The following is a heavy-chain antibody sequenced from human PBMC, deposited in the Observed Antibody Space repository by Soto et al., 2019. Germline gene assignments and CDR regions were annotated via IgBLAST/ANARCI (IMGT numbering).Heavy chain of an antibody. CDR1: GFSFSSYA. Sequence: PGGFLRLSCAASGFSFSSYAMSWGRQAPGTWLQWASAVSGSGGSTYYADSVKGRFTNSRDNSKNTLYLQMNSLRAEDTAVYYCAKDDPLHDFWSGYYTGHYYYGMDVWGQGTTLTDSS. D-gene: IGHD3-3*01. CDR2: VSGSGGST. J-gene: IGHJ6*02. V-gene: IGHV3-23*01. CDR3: AKDDPLHDFWSGYYTGHYYYGMDV.